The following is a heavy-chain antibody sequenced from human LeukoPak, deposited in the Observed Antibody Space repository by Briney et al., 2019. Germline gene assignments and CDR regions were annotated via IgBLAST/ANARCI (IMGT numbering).Heavy chain of an antibody. CDR2: IYHSGST. D-gene: IGHD5-18*01. CDR1: GGSISSSNW. V-gene: IGHV4-4*02. J-gene: IGHJ4*02. CDR3: ARRGYSYALDY. Sequence: SETLSLTCAASGGSISSSNWWSWVRQPPGKGLEWIGEIYHSGSTNYNPSLKSRVTISVDTSKNQFSLKLSSVTAADTAVYYCARRGYSYALDYWGQGTLVTVSS.